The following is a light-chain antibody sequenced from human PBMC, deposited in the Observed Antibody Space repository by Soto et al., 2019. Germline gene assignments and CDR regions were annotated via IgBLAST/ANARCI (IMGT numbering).Light chain of an antibody. CDR1: SSDVGGHNY. Sequence: QSALTQSPSASGSPGQSVTISCTGTSSDVGGHNYVSWYQHHPGKAPKLIIYEVSKRPSGVPDRFSGSKSGNTASLIVSGLQAEDEAVYYCSSTAGNNNLVFGGGTKLTVL. J-gene: IGLJ3*02. CDR3: SSTAGNNNLV. V-gene: IGLV2-8*01. CDR2: EVS.